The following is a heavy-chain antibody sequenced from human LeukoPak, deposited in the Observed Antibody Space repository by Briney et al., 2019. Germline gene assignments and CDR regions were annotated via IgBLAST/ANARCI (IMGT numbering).Heavy chain of an antibody. J-gene: IGHJ4*02. V-gene: IGHV4-34*01. Sequence: SETLSLTCAVYGGSFSGYYWSWIRQPPGKGLEWIGEINHSGSTNYNPSLKSRVTISVDTSKNQLSLELRSVTAADTAVYFCSGHIGGSSNFDSWGQGTLVTVSP. CDR3: SGHIGGSSNFDS. CDR2: INHSGST. D-gene: IGHD1-26*01. CDR1: GGSFSGYY.